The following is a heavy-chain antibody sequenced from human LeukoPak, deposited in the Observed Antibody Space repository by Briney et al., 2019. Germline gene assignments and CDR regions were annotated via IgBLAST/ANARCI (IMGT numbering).Heavy chain of an antibody. CDR2: IYYTGST. Sequence: PSETLSLTCTVSGGYINNHYWSWIRQPPGKALEWIGYIYYTGSTNYNPSLKSRVTMSVDLSKQHFSLNLTSVTAADTAIYYCARGAPLNWDFDYWGQGTLVTVSS. J-gene: IGHJ4*02. D-gene: IGHD7-27*01. V-gene: IGHV4-59*11. CDR3: ARGAPLNWDFDY. CDR1: GGYINNHY.